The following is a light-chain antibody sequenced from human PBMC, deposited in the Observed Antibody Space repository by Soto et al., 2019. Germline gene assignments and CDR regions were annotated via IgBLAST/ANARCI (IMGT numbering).Light chain of an antibody. CDR1: QSVFNNY. J-gene: IGKJ5*01. CDR2: SAS. Sequence: EIVLTQSPGTLSLSPGVRATLSCRASQSVFNNYLAWYQQKPGQSPRLLIYSASIRATGIPDRFSGSGSGTHFSLTISRLEPEDIAVYFCQQYGSSHPTTFGPGTRLEIK. CDR3: QQYGSSHPTT. V-gene: IGKV3-20*01.